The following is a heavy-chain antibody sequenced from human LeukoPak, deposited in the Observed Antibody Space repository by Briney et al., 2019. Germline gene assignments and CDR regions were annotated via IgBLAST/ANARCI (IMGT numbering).Heavy chain of an antibody. J-gene: IGHJ4*02. D-gene: IGHD5-24*01. Sequence: SETLSLTCTVSGGSISSYYWSWIRQPPGKGLEWIGYIYSSGSTNYNPSLKSRVTISVDTSKNQFSLKLSSVTAADTAVYYCARVIEGSEFDYWGQGTLVTVSS. CDR1: GGSISSYY. CDR3: ARVIEGSEFDY. CDR2: IYSSGST. V-gene: IGHV4-59*01.